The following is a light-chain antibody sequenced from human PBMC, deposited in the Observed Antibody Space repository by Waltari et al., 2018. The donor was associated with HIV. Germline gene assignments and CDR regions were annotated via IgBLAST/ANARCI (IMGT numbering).Light chain of an antibody. J-gene: IGLJ1*01. Sequence: QSALTQPRSASGSAGQSVTISCTGTRSDIGHFNHVSWYHQYPGKAPKVIIYEVSQRPSGVPDRFTASKPGITASLTISGLQDEDEADYYCCSYAGTYTYVFGTGTTVTVL. V-gene: IGLV2-11*01. CDR2: EVS. CDR3: CSYAGTYTYV. CDR1: RSDIGHFNH.